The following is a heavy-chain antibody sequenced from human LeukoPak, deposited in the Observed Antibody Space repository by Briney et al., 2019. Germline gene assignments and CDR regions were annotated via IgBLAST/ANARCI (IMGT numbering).Heavy chain of an antibody. J-gene: IGHJ6*03. CDR2: INPSGGST. CDR3: ARGRGSSGWGYYYYMDV. Sequence: ASVKVSCKASGYTFTSYYMHWVRQAPGQGLEWMGIINPSGGSTSYAQKFQGRVTMTRDMSTSTVYMELSSLRSEDTAVYYCARGRGSSGWGYYYYMDVWGKGTTVTISS. CDR1: GYTFTSYY. V-gene: IGHV1-46*01. D-gene: IGHD6-19*01.